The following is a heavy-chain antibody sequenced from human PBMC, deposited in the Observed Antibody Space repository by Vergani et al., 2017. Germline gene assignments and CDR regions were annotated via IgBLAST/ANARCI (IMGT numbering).Heavy chain of an antibody. CDR3: AVGDCSGGSCYATVTDAFDI. D-gene: IGHD2-15*01. V-gene: IGHV1-69*18. CDR2: IIPIFGTA. Sequence: QVQLVQSGAEVKKPGSSVKVSCKASGGTFSSYAISWVRQAPGQGLEWMGRIIPIFGTANYAQKFQGRVTITADESTSTAYMELSSLRSEDTAVYYCAVGDCSGGSCYATVTDAFDIWGQGTMVTVSS. J-gene: IGHJ3*02. CDR1: GGTFSSYA.